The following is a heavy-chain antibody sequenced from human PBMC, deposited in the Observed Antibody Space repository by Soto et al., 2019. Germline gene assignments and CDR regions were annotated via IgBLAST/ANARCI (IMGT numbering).Heavy chain of an antibody. CDR1: GGTFSTYA. Sequence: QVQLVQSGAEVKKPESSVKVSCKAPGGTFSTYATSWVRQAPGQGLEWMGGIIPMFGTANYAQRFQDRVTITADESTNTVYMELSSLRSEDTAVYFCASGIQLWLRRINNGYSGWGQGPLVTGSS. D-gene: IGHD5-18*01. J-gene: IGHJ4*02. CDR3: ASGIQLWLRRINNGYSG. V-gene: IGHV1-69*12. CDR2: IIPMFGTA.